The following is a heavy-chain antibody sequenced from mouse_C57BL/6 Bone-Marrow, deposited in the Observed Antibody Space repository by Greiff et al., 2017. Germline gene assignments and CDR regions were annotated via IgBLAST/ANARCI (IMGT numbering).Heavy chain of an antibody. Sequence: VKLMESGAELMKPGASVKLSCKATGYTFTGYWIAWVKQRPGQGLEWIGEILPGSGSTNYTEKFKGKATFTADTSSNTAYMQLSCLTSEDSAMYYWARWWYAMDYWGQGTSVTVSS. CDR1: GYTFTGYW. CDR3: ARWWYAMDY. V-gene: IGHV1-9*01. CDR2: ILPGSGST. J-gene: IGHJ4*01. D-gene: IGHD1-1*02.